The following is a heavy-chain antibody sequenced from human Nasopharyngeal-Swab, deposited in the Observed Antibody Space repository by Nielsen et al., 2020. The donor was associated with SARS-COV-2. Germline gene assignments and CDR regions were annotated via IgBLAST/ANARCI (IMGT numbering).Heavy chain of an antibody. CDR1: GYTFTSYA. V-gene: IGHV7-4-1*02. CDR3: ASGKHSSGWYGLDAFDI. CDR2: INTNTGNP. Sequence: ASVKVSCKAFGYTFTSYAMNWVRQAPGQGLEWMGWINTNTGNPTYAQGFTGRFVFSLDTSVSTAYLQISSLKAEDTAVYYCASGKHSSGWYGLDAFDIWGQGTMVTVSS. D-gene: IGHD6-19*01. J-gene: IGHJ3*02.